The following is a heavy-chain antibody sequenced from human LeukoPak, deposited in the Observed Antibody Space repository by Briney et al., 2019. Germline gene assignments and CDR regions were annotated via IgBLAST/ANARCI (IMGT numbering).Heavy chain of an antibody. D-gene: IGHD6-19*01. CDR1: GFIFSTYG. J-gene: IGHJ4*02. Sequence: PGRSLRLSCAASGFIFSTYGMHWARQAPGKGLEWVAVISYDGSNKYYADSVKGRFTISRDNSKNTLYLQMNSLRVEDTAVYYCARDRWLVLGGDYWGQGTLVTVSS. V-gene: IGHV3-30*03. CDR2: ISYDGSNK. CDR3: ARDRWLVLGGDY.